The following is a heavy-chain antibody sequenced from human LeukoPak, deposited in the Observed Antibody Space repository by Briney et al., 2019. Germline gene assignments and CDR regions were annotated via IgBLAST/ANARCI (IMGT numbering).Heavy chain of an antibody. CDR2: INPNSGGT. CDR1: GYTFTGYY. Sequence: ASVKVSCKASGYTFTGYYMHWVRQAPGQGLEWMGWINPNSGGTNYAQKFQGRVTMTRDTSISTAYMELSRLRSDDTAVYYCARGLTQYCSGGSCYTRNGYFDYWGQGTLVTVSS. V-gene: IGHV1-2*02. J-gene: IGHJ4*02. D-gene: IGHD2-15*01. CDR3: ARGLTQYCSGGSCYTRNGYFDY.